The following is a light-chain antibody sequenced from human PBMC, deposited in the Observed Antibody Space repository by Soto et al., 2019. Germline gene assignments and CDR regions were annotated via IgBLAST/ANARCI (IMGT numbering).Light chain of an antibody. Sequence: QPVLTQPPSVSGAPGQRVTISCTGSTSNIGAGYDVHWYQQLPGTAPKLLIYGNSNRPSVVPDRFSGSKSGTSASLAITGLQAEDEADYYCQSYDSSLSGYVFGTGTKVTVL. CDR1: TSNIGAGYD. V-gene: IGLV1-40*01. CDR2: GNS. CDR3: QSYDSSLSGYV. J-gene: IGLJ1*01.